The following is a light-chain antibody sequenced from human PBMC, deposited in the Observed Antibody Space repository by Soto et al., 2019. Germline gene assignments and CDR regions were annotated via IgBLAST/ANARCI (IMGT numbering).Light chain of an antibody. Sequence: QSVLTQPASVSGSPGQSITISCTGTSSDVGAYNYVSWYQQHPGEAPRLMIYDVSYRPSGVSNRFSGSKSGNTASLTISGLRAEDEAEYYCSSYSSISYVIFGGGTKVTV. CDR3: SSYSSISYVI. CDR2: DVS. V-gene: IGLV2-14*01. J-gene: IGLJ2*01. CDR1: SSDVGAYNY.